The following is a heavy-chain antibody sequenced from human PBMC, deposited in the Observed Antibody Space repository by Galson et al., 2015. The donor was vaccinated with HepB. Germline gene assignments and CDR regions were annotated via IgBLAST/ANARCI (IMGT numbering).Heavy chain of an antibody. CDR3: ARGELGNRVSLFDP. CDR1: GDSVSRTSAS. CDR2: TYYRTKWYD. D-gene: IGHD1-26*01. V-gene: IGHV6-1*01. J-gene: IGHJ5*02. Sequence: CAISGDSVSRTSASWHWIRQSPSRGLEWLGRTYYRTKWYDDYEVSVRSRISINPDTSKNQVSLHLNSVTPEDTAVYYCARGELGNRVSLFDPWGQGILVTVSS.